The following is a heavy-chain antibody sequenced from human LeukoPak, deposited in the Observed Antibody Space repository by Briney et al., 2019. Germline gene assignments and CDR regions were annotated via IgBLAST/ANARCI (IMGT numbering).Heavy chain of an antibody. CDR1: GGSISSGGYY. V-gene: IGHV4-31*03. D-gene: IGHD2-21*01. CDR3: ARDCGRAYCGVA. Sequence: KSSETLSLTCTVSGGSISSGGYYWSWIRQHPGKGLEWIGYIYYSGSTYYNPSLKSRVTISVDTSKNQFSLKLSSVTAADTAVYYCARDCGRAYCGVAWGQGTLVTVSS. J-gene: IGHJ5*02. CDR2: IYYSGST.